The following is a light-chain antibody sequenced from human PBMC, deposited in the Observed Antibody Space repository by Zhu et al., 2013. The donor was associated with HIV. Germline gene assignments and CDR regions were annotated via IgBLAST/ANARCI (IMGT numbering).Light chain of an antibody. CDR3: QQYNSLWT. CDR1: QSINSW. J-gene: IGKJ1*01. Sequence: DIQMTQSPSTLSASVGDRVTITCRASQSINSWLAWYQQKAGKAPSLLIYKASSLESGVPSRFSGSGSGTEFTLTISSLQPDDFATYYCQQYNSLWTFGQGTKVEIK. V-gene: IGKV1-5*03. CDR2: KAS.